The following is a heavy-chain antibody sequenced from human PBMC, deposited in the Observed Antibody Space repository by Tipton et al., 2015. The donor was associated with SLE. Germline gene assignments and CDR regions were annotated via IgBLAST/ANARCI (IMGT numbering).Heavy chain of an antibody. Sequence: SLRLSCAASGFSCRSYAMSWVRLAPGKGLEWVSVIYSGGSRWDADSVRGRFTISSDNAKNTLYLQMNSLRVEDTAVYYCAREKGGYTFGPDYWGQGTLVTVSS. CDR2: IYSGGSR. V-gene: IGHV3-66*01. CDR1: GFSCRSYA. J-gene: IGHJ4*02. D-gene: IGHD5-18*01. CDR3: AREKGGYTFGPDY.